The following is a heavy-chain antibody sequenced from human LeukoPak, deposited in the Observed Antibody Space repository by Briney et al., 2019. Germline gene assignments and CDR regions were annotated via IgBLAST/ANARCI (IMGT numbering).Heavy chain of an antibody. CDR1: GGSISSYY. CDR3: ARVLEYSSGWSY. V-gene: IGHV4-59*12. D-gene: IGHD6-19*01. Sequence: PSETLSLTCTVSGGSISSYYWSWIRQPPGKGLEWIGYIYYSGSTNYNPSLKSRVTISVDTSKNQFSLKLSSVTAADTAVYYCARVLEYSSGWSYWGQGTLVTVSS. CDR2: IYYSGST. J-gene: IGHJ4*02.